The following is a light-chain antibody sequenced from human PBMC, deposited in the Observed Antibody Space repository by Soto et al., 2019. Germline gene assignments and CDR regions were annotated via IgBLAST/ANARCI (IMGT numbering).Light chain of an antibody. J-gene: IGLJ1*01. CDR1: SSNIGTNY. V-gene: IGLV1-47*01. CDR2: RNN. CDR3: AGWDDSLHGLL. Sequence: SVLTQPPSASGTPGQRVTISCSGGSSNIGTNYVYWYQQLPGTAPKLLIYRNNLRPSGVPDRFSASKSGTSASLAISGLRSEDEADYFCAGWDDSLHGLLFGAGTKLTVL.